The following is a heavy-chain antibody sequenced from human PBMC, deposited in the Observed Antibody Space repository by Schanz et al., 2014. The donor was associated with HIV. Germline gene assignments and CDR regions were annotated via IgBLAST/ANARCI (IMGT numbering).Heavy chain of an antibody. CDR3: AKEKGGSWYFFDS. D-gene: IGHD6-19*01. J-gene: IGHJ4*02. Sequence: QVQLVQSGAEVKSPGASVKVSCKASGYTFTDYFVHWGRQAPGQGLEWMGWINPKSGGTKYAQKFQGRVTMTRDTSISTAYMELSRLRSDDTAVYFCAKEKGGSWYFFDSWGQGTLVTVSS. CDR2: INPKSGGT. V-gene: IGHV1-2*02. CDR1: GYTFTDYF.